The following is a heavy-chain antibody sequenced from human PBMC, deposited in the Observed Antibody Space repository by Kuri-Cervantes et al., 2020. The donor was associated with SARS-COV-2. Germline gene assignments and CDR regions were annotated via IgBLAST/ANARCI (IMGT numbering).Heavy chain of an antibody. D-gene: IGHD1-26*01. V-gene: IGHV1-2*02. J-gene: IGHJ6*03. Sequence: ASVKVSFKASGYTFTGYYMHWVRQAPGQGLEWMGWINPNSGGTNYAQKFQGRVTMTRDTSISTAYMELSRLRSDDTAVYYCARLLRGAYYYYYMDVWGKGTTVTVSS. CDR2: INPNSGGT. CDR1: GYTFTGYY. CDR3: ARLLRGAYYYYYMDV.